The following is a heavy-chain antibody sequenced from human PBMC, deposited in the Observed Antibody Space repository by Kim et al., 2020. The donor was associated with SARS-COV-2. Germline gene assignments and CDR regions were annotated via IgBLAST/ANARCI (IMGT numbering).Heavy chain of an antibody. CDR3: ARQPTYSSGYVDY. V-gene: IGHV5-10-1*01. D-gene: IGHD6-19*01. J-gene: IGHJ4*02. Sequence: NHSPSIQGHVTISADKSISTAYRQWSSLKASDTAMYYCARQPTYSSGYVDYWGQGTLVTVSS.